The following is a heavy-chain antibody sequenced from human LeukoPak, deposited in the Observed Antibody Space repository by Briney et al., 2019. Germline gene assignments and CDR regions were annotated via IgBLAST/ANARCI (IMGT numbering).Heavy chain of an antibody. D-gene: IGHD3-10*01. CDR1: GGSISSDDYY. J-gene: IGHJ5*02. CDR2: IYYSGST. V-gene: IGHV4-30-4*01. Sequence: PSETLSLTCTVSGGSISSDDYYWSWIRQPPGKGLEWIGYIYYSGSTYYNPSLKSRVTISVDTSKNQFSLKLTSVTAADTAVYYCARDRGTSSWFDPWGQGTLVTVSS. CDR3: ARDRGTSSWFDP.